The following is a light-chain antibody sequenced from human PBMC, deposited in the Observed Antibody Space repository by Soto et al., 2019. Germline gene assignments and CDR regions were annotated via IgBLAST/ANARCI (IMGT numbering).Light chain of an antibody. Sequence: EIVMTQSPATLSVSPGERATLSCRASQSVSSNLAWYQQKPGQAPRLLIYGASTRATGIPARFSGSRSGTDFTLTISSRQSEDFAVYYCQQYNNWPPTFGQGTRLEIK. CDR3: QQYNNWPPT. V-gene: IGKV3-15*01. J-gene: IGKJ5*01. CDR1: QSVSSN. CDR2: GAS.